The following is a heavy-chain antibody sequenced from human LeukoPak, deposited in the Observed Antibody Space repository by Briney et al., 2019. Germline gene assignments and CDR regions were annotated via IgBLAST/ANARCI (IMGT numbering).Heavy chain of an antibody. CDR1: GFTFSSYE. Sequence: GGSLRLSCAASGFTFSSYEMNWVRQAPGKGLEWVSYISSSGSTIYYADSVKGRFTISRDNAKNSLYLQMNSLRAEDTAVYYCARRVYSSIEVYMDVWGKGTTVTISS. D-gene: IGHD6-13*01. CDR3: ARRVYSSIEVYMDV. J-gene: IGHJ6*03. V-gene: IGHV3-48*03. CDR2: ISSSGSTI.